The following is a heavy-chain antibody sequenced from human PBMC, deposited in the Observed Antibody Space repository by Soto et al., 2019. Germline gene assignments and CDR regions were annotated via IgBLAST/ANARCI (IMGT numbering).Heavy chain of an antibody. Sequence: QVQLVQSGAEVKKPGSSVKVSCKASGGTFSSYTISWVRQAPGQGLEWMGRIIPILGIANYAQKFPGRVTVTADKSTSTAYMELSSLRSEDTAVYYCAMEYCSSTSCDRDYWGQGTLVTVSS. D-gene: IGHD2-2*02. V-gene: IGHV1-69*02. J-gene: IGHJ4*02. CDR3: AMEYCSSTSCDRDY. CDR1: GGTFSSYT. CDR2: IIPILGIA.